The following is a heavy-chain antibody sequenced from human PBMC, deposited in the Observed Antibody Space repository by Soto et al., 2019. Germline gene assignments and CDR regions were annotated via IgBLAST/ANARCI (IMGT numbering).Heavy chain of an antibody. V-gene: IGHV3-7*01. D-gene: IGHD3-16*02. CDR2: IKQDGSEK. J-gene: IGHJ4*02. CDR3: AREEGTMITFGGVIVPFGY. Sequence: EVQLVESGGGLVQPGGSLRLSCAASGFTFSSYWMSWVRQAPGKGLEWVANIKQDGSEKYYVDSVKGRFSISRDNAKNSLYLQTNSLRAEDTAVYYCAREEGTMITFGGVIVPFGYWGQGTLVTVSS. CDR1: GFTFSSYW.